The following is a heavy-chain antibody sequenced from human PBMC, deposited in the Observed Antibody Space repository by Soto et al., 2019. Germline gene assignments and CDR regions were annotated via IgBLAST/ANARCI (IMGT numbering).Heavy chain of an antibody. J-gene: IGHJ4*02. CDR2: IWYDGSNK. V-gene: IGHV3-33*01. D-gene: IGHD6-13*01. CDR3: ARDLMRSWSRWEGES. CDR1: GFTFSSYG. Sequence: QVQLVESGGGVVQPGRSLRLSCAASGFTFSSYGMHWVRQAPGKGLEWVAVIWYDGSNKYYADSVKGRFTISRDNSKNTLYMQMNSLRAEDTAVYYCARDLMRSWSRWEGESWGQGTLVTVSS.